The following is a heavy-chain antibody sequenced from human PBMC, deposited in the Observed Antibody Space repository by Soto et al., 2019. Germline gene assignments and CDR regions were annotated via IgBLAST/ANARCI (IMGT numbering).Heavy chain of an antibody. D-gene: IGHD3-22*01. CDR3: ARPDEGGYSSNHHYYYALDV. Sequence: QVQLVQSGAEVKKPGSSVKVSCKASGGTFRSYSISWVRQAPGQGLEWMGGITPIFDITNYAQKFQGRVTITADESTSTAYMELSSLGSDDTAVYYCARPDEGGYSSNHHYYYALDVWGQGTPVTV. J-gene: IGHJ6*02. CDR1: GGTFRSYS. V-gene: IGHV1-69*01. CDR2: ITPIFDIT.